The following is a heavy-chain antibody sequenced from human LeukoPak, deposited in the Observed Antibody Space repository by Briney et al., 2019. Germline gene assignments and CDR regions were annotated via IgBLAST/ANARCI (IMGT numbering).Heavy chain of an antibody. CDR1: GGSISSYY. Sequence: SETLSLTCTVSGGSISSYYWSWIRQPPGKGLEWIGYIYYSGSTNYNPSLKSRVTISVDTSKNQFSLKLSSVTAADTAVYYCAREVLGVVTYPRTAFDIWGQGTMVTVSS. CDR2: IYYSGST. CDR3: AREVLGVVTYPRTAFDI. D-gene: IGHD4-23*01. J-gene: IGHJ3*02. V-gene: IGHV4-59*12.